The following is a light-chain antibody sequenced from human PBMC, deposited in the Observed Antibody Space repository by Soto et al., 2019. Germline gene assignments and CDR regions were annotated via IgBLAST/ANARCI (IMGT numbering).Light chain of an antibody. Sequence: IQMTQSPSTLSASVGDRVTITCRASQSVRSCLAWYQQNPGKAPKLLIYKASSLESGVPSRFSGSGSGTEFTLTISSLQPDDFATYYCQQYNSYSSWTFGQGTKVEIK. CDR2: KAS. CDR1: QSVRSC. V-gene: IGKV1-5*03. CDR3: QQYNSYSSWT. J-gene: IGKJ1*01.